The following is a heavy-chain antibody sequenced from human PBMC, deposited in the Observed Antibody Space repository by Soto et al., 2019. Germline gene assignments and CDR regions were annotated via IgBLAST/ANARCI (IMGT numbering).Heavy chain of an antibody. CDR2: ISGSAGSSGP. V-gene: IGHV3-23*01. Sequence: GGSLRLSCAASGFTFSTYWMHWVRQTPGKGLEWVSVISGSAGSSGPSYADSVQGRFSISRDNARNTLYLQMNSLRGEDTAMYYCAKARCSTANCYVPEYWGQGTRVTVSS. D-gene: IGHD2-2*01. CDR3: AKARCSTANCYVPEY. CDR1: GFTFSTYW. J-gene: IGHJ4*02.